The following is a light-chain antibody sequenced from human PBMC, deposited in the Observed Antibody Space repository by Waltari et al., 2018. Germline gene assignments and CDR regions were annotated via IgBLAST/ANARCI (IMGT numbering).Light chain of an antibody. V-gene: IGKV4-1*01. Sequence: DIVMTQSPDSLSVSLGERAPISCKSSQSVLYSSNNNNYLAWYQLKPGQPPKLLIYWASTRESGVPDRFSGSGSGTDFSLTISGLQAEDVAVYYCQQYYSTPWTFGQGTKVEIK. J-gene: IGKJ1*01. CDR3: QQYYSTPWT. CDR1: QSVLYSSNNNNY. CDR2: WAS.